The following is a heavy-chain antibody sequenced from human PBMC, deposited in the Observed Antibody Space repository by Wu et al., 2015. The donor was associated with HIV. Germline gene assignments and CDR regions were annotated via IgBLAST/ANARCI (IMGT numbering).Heavy chain of an antibody. V-gene: IGHV1-69*05. CDR3: ATPWSSSWYGRAFDI. Sequence: QVHLVQFGGEVKKPGSSVKVTCKASGDGFTSYAVSWVRQAPGQGLEWMGGLNPLFGTTKFAQKFQGRLTITTDELRSTVFMDLSSLKSEDTAVYYCATPWSSSWYGRAFDIWGQGDNGHRLF. CDR2: LNPLFGTT. J-gene: IGHJ3*02. CDR1: GDGFTSYA. D-gene: IGHD6-13*01.